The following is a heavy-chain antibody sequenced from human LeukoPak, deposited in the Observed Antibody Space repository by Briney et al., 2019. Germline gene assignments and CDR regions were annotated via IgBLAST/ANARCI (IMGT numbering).Heavy chain of an antibody. V-gene: IGHV4-34*01. CDR1: GGSFSGYY. CDR2: INHSGST. J-gene: IGHJ4*02. D-gene: IGHD3-3*01. Sequence: SETLSLTCAVYGGSFSGYYWSWIRQPPGKGLEWIGEINHSGSTNYNPSLKSRVTISVDTSKNQFSLKLSSVTAADTAVYYCARRDFWSGYGDWGQGTLVTVSS. CDR3: ARRDFWSGYGD.